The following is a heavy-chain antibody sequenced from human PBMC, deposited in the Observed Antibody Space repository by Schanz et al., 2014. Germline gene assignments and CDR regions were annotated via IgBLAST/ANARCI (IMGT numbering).Heavy chain of an antibody. CDR3: ARDRGYCSGGSCLTFDY. CDR2: IYSGIGA. J-gene: IGHJ4*02. CDR1: GFTFSDYY. V-gene: IGHV3-66*01. Sequence: EGQLLESGGGLIQPGGSLRLSCAASGFTFSDYYMSWVRQAPGKGLEWVSVIYSGIGAYYADSVKDRFTVSRDNSKNTVYLQMNRLRAEDTAVYYCARDRGYCSGGSCLTFDYWGQGTLVTVSS. D-gene: IGHD2-15*01.